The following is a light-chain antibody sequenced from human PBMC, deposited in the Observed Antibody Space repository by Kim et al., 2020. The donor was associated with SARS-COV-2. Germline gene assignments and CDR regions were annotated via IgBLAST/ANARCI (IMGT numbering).Light chain of an antibody. V-gene: IGKV1-33*01. CDR1: QDISDY. Sequence: SASVGDRVTLTCQASQDISDYLNWYQQKPGKAPKVLIYDASNVKTGVPSRFSGSGSGTDFTFTISSLQPEDVATYYCQQYDSLPYTFGQGTKLEI. J-gene: IGKJ2*01. CDR2: DAS. CDR3: QQYDSLPYT.